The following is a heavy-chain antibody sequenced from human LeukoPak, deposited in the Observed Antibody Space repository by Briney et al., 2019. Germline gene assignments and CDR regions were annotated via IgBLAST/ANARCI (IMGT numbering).Heavy chain of an antibody. J-gene: IGHJ4*02. V-gene: IGHV1-18*01. D-gene: IGHD3-22*01. Sequence: ASAKLSCKASGYTFTDFGITWVRHAPVQGLEWMRWISTNNGNPNYSQKLPGRVTITTTTSTSTAYMELRSLTFDDTAMYYCGRSYYDNYVEYPPGFWGQGSLVSVSS. CDR1: GYTFTDFG. CDR3: GRSYYDNYVEYPPGF. CDR2: ISTNNGNP.